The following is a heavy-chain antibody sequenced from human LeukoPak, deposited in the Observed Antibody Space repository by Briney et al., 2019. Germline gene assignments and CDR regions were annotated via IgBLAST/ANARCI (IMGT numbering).Heavy chain of an antibody. J-gene: IGHJ4*02. V-gene: IGHV3-21*01. D-gene: IGHD5-24*01. CDR2: ISSSSSYI. CDR1: GFTFSSYS. Sequence: GGSLRLSCAASGFTFSSYSMNWVRQAPGKGLEWVSSISSSSSYIYYADSVKGRFTISRDNAKNSLYLQMNSLRAEDTAVYYCAKPVVLVVAAEMATNYWGQGTLVTVSS. CDR3: AKPVVLVVAAEMATNY.